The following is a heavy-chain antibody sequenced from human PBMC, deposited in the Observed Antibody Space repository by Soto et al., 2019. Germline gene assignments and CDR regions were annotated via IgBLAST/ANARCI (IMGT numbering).Heavy chain of an antibody. CDR1: GDSVSNNSAA. CDR3: AGDASTWSYFDY. J-gene: IGHJ4*02. V-gene: IGHV6-1*01. CDR2: TYYRSTWYS. D-gene: IGHD6-13*01. Sequence: SQTLSLTCAISGDSVSNNSAAWNWIRQSPSRGLEWLGRTYYRSTWYSDYALSVRGRILIDADTSKNQFSLHLDSLIPEDTAVYYCAGDASTWSYFDYWGRGIQVTVSS.